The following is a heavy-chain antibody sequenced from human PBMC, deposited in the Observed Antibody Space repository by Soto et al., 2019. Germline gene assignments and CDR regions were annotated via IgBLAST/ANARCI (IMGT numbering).Heavy chain of an antibody. CDR1: GYTFTSYD. CDR3: ARSRLATYYDFWSAKDYYYYGMDV. V-gene: IGHV1-8*01. Sequence: ASVKVSCKASGYTFTSYDINWVRQATGQGLEWMGWMNPNSGNTGYAQKFQGRVTMTRNTSISTAYMELSSLRSEDTAVYYCARSRLATYYDFWSAKDYYYYGMDVWGQGTTVTVSS. CDR2: MNPNSGNT. J-gene: IGHJ6*02. D-gene: IGHD3-3*01.